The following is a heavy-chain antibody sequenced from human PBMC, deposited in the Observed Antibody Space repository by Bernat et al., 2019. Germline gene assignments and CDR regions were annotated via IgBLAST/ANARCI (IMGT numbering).Heavy chain of an antibody. J-gene: IGHJ4*02. CDR2: INAGNGNT. D-gene: IGHD5-12*01. CDR1: GYTFTSYA. Sequence: QVQLVQSGAEVKKPGASVKVSCKASGYTFTSYAMHWVRQAPGQRLEWMGWINAGNGNTKYSQKFQGRVTITRDTSASTAYMELSSLRSEDTAVYYCARGKDQRGYYFDYWGQGTLVTVSS. V-gene: IGHV1-3*01. CDR3: ARGKDQRGYYFDY.